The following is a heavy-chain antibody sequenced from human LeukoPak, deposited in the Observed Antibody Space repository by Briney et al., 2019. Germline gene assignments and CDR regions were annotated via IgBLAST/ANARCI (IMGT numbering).Heavy chain of an antibody. V-gene: IGHV3-23*01. J-gene: IGHJ4*02. D-gene: IGHD3-22*01. CDR2: ISGSGGST. Sequence: PGGSLRLSCAASGFTFSSYAMSWVRQAPGKGLEWVSAISGSGGSTYYADSVKGRFTISRDNSKNTLYLQMNSLRAGDTAVYYCAKHHYDSSGYYSYYFDYWGQGTLVTVSS. CDR3: AKHHYDSSGYYSYYFDY. CDR1: GFTFSSYA.